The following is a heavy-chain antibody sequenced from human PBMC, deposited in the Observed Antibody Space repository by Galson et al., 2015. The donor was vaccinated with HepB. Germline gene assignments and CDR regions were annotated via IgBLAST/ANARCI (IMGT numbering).Heavy chain of an antibody. CDR2: ISGYNGNT. CDR1: GYTFSSYG. D-gene: IGHD6-19*01. CDR3: ARTITVAGSMRFDP. Sequence: SVKVSCKASGYTFSSYGFSWVRQAPGQVLEWMGWISGYNGNTNYAQNFQGRVTLTTDTSTSTAYMELRSLRSDDTAVYYCARTITVAGSMRFDPWGQGTLVTVSS. V-gene: IGHV1-18*04. J-gene: IGHJ5*02.